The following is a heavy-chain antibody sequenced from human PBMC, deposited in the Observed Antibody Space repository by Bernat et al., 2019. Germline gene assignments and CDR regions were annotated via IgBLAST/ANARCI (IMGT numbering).Heavy chain of an antibody. D-gene: IGHD2-2*01. CDR1: GFTFSSYG. Sequence: QVQLVESGGGVVQPGRSLRLSCAASGFTFSSYGMHWVRQAPGKGLEWVAVISYDGSNKYYADAVKGRFTISRDNSKNTLYRQMNSLRAEDTAVYYCAKCYDQSVPAADYYYGMDVWGQGTTVTVSS. CDR2: ISYDGSNK. J-gene: IGHJ6*02. V-gene: IGHV3-30*18. CDR3: AKCYDQSVPAADYYYGMDV.